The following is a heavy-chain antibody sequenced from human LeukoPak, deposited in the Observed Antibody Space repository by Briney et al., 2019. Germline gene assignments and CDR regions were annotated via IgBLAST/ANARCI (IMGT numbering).Heavy chain of an antibody. D-gene: IGHD3-10*01. CDR3: ARAGWIITSGIDY. CDR1: GYSISRGYY. Sequence: PSETLSLTCGVSGYSISRGYYWAWIRQPPGKGLEWIGTIYHTGSTYYNPSLESRVTISVDTSKNEFSLNLNSVTAGDTAVYYCARAGWIITSGIDYWGQGALVTVSS. V-gene: IGHV4-38-2*01. J-gene: IGHJ4*02. CDR2: IYHTGST.